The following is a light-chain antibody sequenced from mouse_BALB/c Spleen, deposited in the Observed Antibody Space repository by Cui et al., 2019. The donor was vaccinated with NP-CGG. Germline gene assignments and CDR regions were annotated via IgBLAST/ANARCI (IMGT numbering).Light chain of an antibody. CDR3: ALWYSNHWV. Sequence: QAVVTQESALTTSPGETVPLTCRSSTGAVTTSNYANWVQEKPDHLFTGLIGGTNNRAPGVPARLSGSLIGDKAVLTITGAQTEDEAIYFCALWYSNHWVFGGGTKLTVL. CDR1: TGAVTTSNY. CDR2: GTN. J-gene: IGLJ1*01. V-gene: IGLV1*01.